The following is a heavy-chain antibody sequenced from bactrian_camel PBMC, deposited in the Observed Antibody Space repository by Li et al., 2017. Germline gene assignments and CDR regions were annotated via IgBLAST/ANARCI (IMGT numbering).Heavy chain of an antibody. CDR3: TARYEFGLGACRGVGGLGF. Sequence: VQLVESGGGEVQAGGSRRLSRAASGYTINSGRMGWFRQAPGKEREGVASVGVYGSPKYADSVKGRFTISKDSAKNTLSLQMDSLKPEDTAMYYCTARYEFGLGACRGVGGLGFWGQGTQVTVS. CDR2: VGVYGSP. CDR1: GYTINSGR. D-gene: IGHD1*01. V-gene: IGHV3S53*01. J-gene: IGHJ6*01.